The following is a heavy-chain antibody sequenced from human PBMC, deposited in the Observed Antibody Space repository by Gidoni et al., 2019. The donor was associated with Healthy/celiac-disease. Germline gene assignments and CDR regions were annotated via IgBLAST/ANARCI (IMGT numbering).Heavy chain of an antibody. D-gene: IGHD3-10*01. V-gene: IGHV1-2*04. CDR3: ARPSITMVQGVMDAFDI. CDR2: INPNSGGT. Sequence: QLQLVPSGAEVRKAGASVKVSCKASGYTLNGYYMHWVRQAPGQGFEWMGWINPNSGGTNYAQKLQGWVTMTRDTSISTAYMELSRLRSDDTAVYYCARPSITMVQGVMDAFDIWGQGTMVTVSS. J-gene: IGHJ3*02. CDR1: GYTLNGYY.